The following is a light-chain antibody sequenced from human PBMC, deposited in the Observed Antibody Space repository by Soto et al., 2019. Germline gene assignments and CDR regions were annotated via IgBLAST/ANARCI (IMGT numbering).Light chain of an antibody. V-gene: IGKV1D-13*01. CDR2: DAS. CDR1: QGISSA. Sequence: LTQSPGTLSLSPGDRVTITCRASQGISSALAWYQQKPGKAPKLLIYDASSLESGVPSRFSGSGSGTDFTLTISSLQPEDFATYYCQQFNNYPLTFGGGTKVDIK. CDR3: QQFNNYPLT. J-gene: IGKJ4*01.